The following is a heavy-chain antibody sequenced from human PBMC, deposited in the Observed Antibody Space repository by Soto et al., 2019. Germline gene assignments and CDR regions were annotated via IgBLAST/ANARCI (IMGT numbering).Heavy chain of an antibody. V-gene: IGHV3-23*01. CDR3: AKYPVVVTASTYFDY. CDR1: GSTFSTFA. CDR2: ISGSGGST. Sequence: GGSPRLSSAPSGSTFSTFAMSSFRQATDKGLEWVSAISGSGGSTYYAASVQGRFTISRDNSKHTLYLQMNSLRAEDTAVYYCAKYPVVVTASTYFDYWGQGTLVTVSS. J-gene: IGHJ4*02. D-gene: IGHD2-21*02.